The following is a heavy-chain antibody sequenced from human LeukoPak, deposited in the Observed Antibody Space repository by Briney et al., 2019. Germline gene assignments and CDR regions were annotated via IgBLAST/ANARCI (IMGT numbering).Heavy chain of an antibody. CDR2: IYYSGST. D-gene: IGHD3-9*01. CDR1: GGSISSGGYS. Sequence: SETLSLTCTVSGGSISSGGYSWSWIRQHPGKGLEWIGYIYYSGSTYYNPSLKSRVTISVDTSKNQFSLKLSSVTAADTAVYYCARDSRDILTGYEMFDYWGQGTLVTVSS. V-gene: IGHV4-31*03. J-gene: IGHJ4*02. CDR3: ARDSRDILTGYEMFDY.